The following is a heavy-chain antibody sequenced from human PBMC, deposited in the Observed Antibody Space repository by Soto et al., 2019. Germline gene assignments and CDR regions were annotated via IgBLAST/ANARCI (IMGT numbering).Heavy chain of an antibody. Sequence: ASVKVSCKVSGYTLTELSMHWVRQAPGKGLEWMGGFDPEDGETIYAQKFQGRVTMTEDTSTDTAYMELSSLRSEDTAVYYCATVPPMAAFSYYYGMDVWGQGTTVTVSS. CDR3: ATVPPMAAFSYYYGMDV. CDR2: FDPEDGET. V-gene: IGHV1-24*01. CDR1: GYTLTELS. J-gene: IGHJ6*02.